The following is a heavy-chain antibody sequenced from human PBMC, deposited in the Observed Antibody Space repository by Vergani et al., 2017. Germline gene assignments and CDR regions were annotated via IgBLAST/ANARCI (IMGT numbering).Heavy chain of an antibody. D-gene: IGHD3-22*01. V-gene: IGHV4-38-2*01. CDR1: GDSISSGNN. CDR2: FSHSGDT. J-gene: IGHJ5*02. CDR3: GRRNSSYYFDI. Sequence: QVNLQESGPGLVKPSETLSLTCAVSGDSISSGNNWGWIRQPPGKGLEWISSFSHSGDTYFNPSLKGRVSISMDTSKNDFFLTLSSVTAADTAMYYCGRRNSSYYFDIWGQGVLITVSS.